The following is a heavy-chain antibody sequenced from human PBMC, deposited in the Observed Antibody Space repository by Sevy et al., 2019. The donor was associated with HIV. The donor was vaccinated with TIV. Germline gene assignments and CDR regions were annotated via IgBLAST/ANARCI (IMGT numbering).Heavy chain of an antibody. CDR2: ISYDGSNK. V-gene: IGHV3-30-3*01. CDR1: GFTFSSYA. D-gene: IGHD3-10*01. J-gene: IGHJ4*02. Sequence: GGSLRLSCAASGFTFSSYAMHWVRQAPGKGLEWVAVISYDGSNKYYADSVKGRFTISRDNSKNTLYLQMNSLRTADTSVYYCARDRGSGKNVFFDYWGQGTLVTVSS. CDR3: ARDRGSGKNVFFDY.